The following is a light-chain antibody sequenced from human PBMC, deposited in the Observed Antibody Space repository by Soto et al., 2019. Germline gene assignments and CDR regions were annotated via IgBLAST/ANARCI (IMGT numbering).Light chain of an antibody. Sequence: VDRVTTTCRASQSISSYLNWYQQQPGKAPKLLIYAASSLQRGVPPRFSGSGSGTAFTLPISSLQPEDFATSYCQQRYSTPPWTFGQGTKVDIK. CDR2: AAS. V-gene: IGKV1-39*01. CDR1: QSISSY. J-gene: IGKJ1*01. CDR3: QQRYSTPPWT.